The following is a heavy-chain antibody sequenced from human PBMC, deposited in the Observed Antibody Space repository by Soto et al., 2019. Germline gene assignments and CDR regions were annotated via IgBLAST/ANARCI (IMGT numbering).Heavy chain of an antibody. CDR2: INHSGNN. CDR3: ARGVYSIRRWVYYFDY. CDR1: GGSFSTYY. J-gene: IGHJ4*02. V-gene: IGHV4-34*01. D-gene: IGHD2-8*01. Sequence: PSETLSLTCVVSGGSFSTYYYNWIRQSPGKGLEWIGEINHSGNNNYSPSLKSRVTMSLDTSKNQFSLKLTSVTAADTAVYYCARGVYSIRRWVYYFDYWGQGTLVTVSS.